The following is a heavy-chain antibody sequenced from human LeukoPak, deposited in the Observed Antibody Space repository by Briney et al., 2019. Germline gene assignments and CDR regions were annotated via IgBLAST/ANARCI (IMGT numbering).Heavy chain of an antibody. CDR1: GFTFSSYG. CDR2: IWYDGSNK. V-gene: IGHV3-33*06. CDR3: AKSRIAVADPDAFDI. Sequence: PGGSLRLSCAASGFTFSSYGMHWVRQAPGKGLEWVAVIWYDGSNKYYADSVKGRFTISRDNSKNTLYLQMNSLRAEDTAVYYCAKSRIAVADPDAFDIWGQGTMVTVSS. D-gene: IGHD6-19*01. J-gene: IGHJ3*02.